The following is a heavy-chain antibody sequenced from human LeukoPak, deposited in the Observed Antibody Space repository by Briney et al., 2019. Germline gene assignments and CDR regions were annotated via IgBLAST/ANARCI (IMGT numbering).Heavy chain of an antibody. J-gene: IGHJ4*02. CDR3: ARSGRGVIHKFPDH. V-gene: IGHV4-59*01. D-gene: IGHD3-10*01. Sequence: PSETLSLTCTVSGGSISSYYWSWIRQPPGKGLEWIGYIYYSGSTNYNPSLKSRVTISVDTSKNQFSLKLSSVTAADTAVYYCARSGRGVIHKFPDHWGQGTLVTVSS. CDR1: GGSISSYY. CDR2: IYYSGST.